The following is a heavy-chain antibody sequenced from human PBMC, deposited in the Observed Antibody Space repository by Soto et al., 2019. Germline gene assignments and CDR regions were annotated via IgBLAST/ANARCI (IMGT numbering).Heavy chain of an antibody. CDR1: GSTFTSYA. J-gene: IGHJ4*02. CDR2: INAGNGNT. CDR3: ARSSGYYYVDY. D-gene: IGHD3-22*01. Sequence: QVQLVQSGAEVKKPGASVKVSCKASGSTFTSYAMHWVRQAPGQRLEWMGWINAGNGNTRYSQKFQGRVTMTRATTPLTPYTDLTSLRSEDTAVYYCARSSGYYYVDYWGQGTLVTVSS. V-gene: IGHV1-3*01.